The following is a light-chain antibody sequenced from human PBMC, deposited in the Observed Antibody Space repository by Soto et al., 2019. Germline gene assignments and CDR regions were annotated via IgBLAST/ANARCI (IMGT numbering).Light chain of an antibody. Sequence: DIQMTQSPSSVSASVGDRVTITCRASQGISSWLVWYQQKPGKAPKLLIYAASSLQSGVPSRFSGSGSGTDFTLTISSLQPEDFATYYCQQSYSTLLTFGGGTKVDIK. V-gene: IGKV1-12*01. J-gene: IGKJ4*01. CDR1: QGISSW. CDR2: AAS. CDR3: QQSYSTLLT.